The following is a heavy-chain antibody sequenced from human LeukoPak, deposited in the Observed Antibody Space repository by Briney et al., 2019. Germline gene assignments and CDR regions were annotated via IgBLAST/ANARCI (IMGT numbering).Heavy chain of an antibody. CDR3: AKATSVTTLFDY. D-gene: IGHD4-17*01. V-gene: IGHV3-23*01. Sequence: GGSLRLSCAGAGFTFSDYSMHWVRQAPGKGLEWVSAISGSGSGGSTYYADSVKGRFTISRDNSKNTLYLQMNSLRVEDTAVYYCAKATSVTTLFDYWGQGTLVTVSS. CDR1: GFTFSDYS. J-gene: IGHJ4*02. CDR2: ISGSGSGGST.